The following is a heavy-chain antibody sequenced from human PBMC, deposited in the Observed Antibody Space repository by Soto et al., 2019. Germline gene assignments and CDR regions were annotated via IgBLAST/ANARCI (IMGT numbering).Heavy chain of an antibody. CDR2: VHSTGST. J-gene: IGHJ4*02. D-gene: IGHD3-10*01. V-gene: IGHV4-4*07. CDR3: ARGSVSLTLFDY. Sequence: PSETLSLTCTVSGGSMSGYHWSWVRQPAGKGLEWIGRVHSTGSTDYNPSVEGRITVSLDTSKKQFSLKLRSVTAADTAFYFCARGSVSLTLFDYWGQGILVTVSS. CDR1: GGSMSGYH.